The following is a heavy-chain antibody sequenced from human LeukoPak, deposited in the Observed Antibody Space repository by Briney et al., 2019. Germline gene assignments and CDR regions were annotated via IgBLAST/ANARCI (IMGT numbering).Heavy chain of an antibody. Sequence: PGGSLRLSCAASGFTFSSYAMSWVRQAPGKGLEWVSAISGSGGSTYYADSVKGRFTISRDNSKNTLYLQMNSLRAEDTAAYYCAKGGFSGFGGYDWVDNWGQGTLVTVSS. CDR2: ISGSGGST. D-gene: IGHD5-12*01. V-gene: IGHV3-23*01. CDR1: GFTFSSYA. J-gene: IGHJ4*02. CDR3: AKGGFSGFGGYDWVDN.